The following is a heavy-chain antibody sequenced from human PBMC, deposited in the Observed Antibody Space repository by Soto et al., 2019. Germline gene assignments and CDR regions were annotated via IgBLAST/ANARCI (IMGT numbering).Heavy chain of an antibody. V-gene: IGHV1-18*01. Sequence: QVQLVQSGAEVKKPGASVKVSCKASGYTFTSYGISWVRQAPGQGLEWMGWISAYNGNTNYAQKLQGRVTMTTDTSPSTAYMELRSLRSDDTAVYYCARGSPVLRYFDWLLKGAFDIWGQGTMVTVSS. D-gene: IGHD3-9*01. CDR1: GYTFTSYG. J-gene: IGHJ3*02. CDR2: ISAYNGNT. CDR3: ARGSPVLRYFDWLLKGAFDI.